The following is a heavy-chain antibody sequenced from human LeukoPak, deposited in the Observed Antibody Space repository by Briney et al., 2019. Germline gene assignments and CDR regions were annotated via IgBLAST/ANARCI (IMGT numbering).Heavy chain of an antibody. J-gene: IGHJ4*02. CDR3: DRLEYDSSGYYFPGFDY. CDR1: GGSISRYY. CDR2: IYYSGST. Sequence: SETLSLTCTVSGGSISRYYWSWIREPPGKGLEWIGYIYYSGSTNYNPSLKSRVTRSVDTSKNQFSLKLSSVTAADTAVYYCDRLEYDSSGYYFPGFDYWGQGTLVTVSS. D-gene: IGHD3-22*01. V-gene: IGHV4-59*08.